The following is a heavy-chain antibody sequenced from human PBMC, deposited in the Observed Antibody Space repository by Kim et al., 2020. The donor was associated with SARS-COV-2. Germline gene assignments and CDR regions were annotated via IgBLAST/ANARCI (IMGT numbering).Heavy chain of an antibody. Sequence: GGSLRLSCAASGFTFSSYGMHWVRQAPGKGLEWVAVIWYDGSNKYYADSVKGRFTISRDNSKNTLYLQMNSLRAEDTAVYYCATDSVLLWFGELSYWGQGTLVTVSS. CDR2: IWYDGSNK. CDR1: GFTFSSYG. J-gene: IGHJ4*02. V-gene: IGHV3-33*01. D-gene: IGHD3-10*01. CDR3: ATDSVLLWFGELSY.